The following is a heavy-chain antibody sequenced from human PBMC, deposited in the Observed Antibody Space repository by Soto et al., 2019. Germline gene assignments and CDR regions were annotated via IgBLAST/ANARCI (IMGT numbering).Heavy chain of an antibody. J-gene: IGHJ4*02. CDR1: GGSISSSSYY. Sequence: SETLSLTCTVSGGSISSSSYYWGWIRQPPGKGLEWIGSIYYSGSTYYNPSLKSRVTISVDTSKNQFSLKLSSVTAADTAVYYCARHQYYVWGSYREYYFDYWGQGTLVTVSS. CDR3: ARHQYYVWGSYREYYFDY. V-gene: IGHV4-39*01. D-gene: IGHD3-16*02. CDR2: IYYSGST.